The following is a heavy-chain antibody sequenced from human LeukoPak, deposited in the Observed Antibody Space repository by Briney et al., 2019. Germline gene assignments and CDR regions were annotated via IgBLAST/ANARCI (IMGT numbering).Heavy chain of an antibody. Sequence: GGSLRLSCAASGFTFSSYSMNWVRQAPGKGREWVSYISSSSSTIYYADSVKGRFTISRDNAKNSLYLQMNSLRAEDTAVYYCARGNNWNDYYYYYMDVWGKGTTVTVPS. CDR3: ARGNNWNDYYYYYMDV. CDR2: ISSSSSTI. D-gene: IGHD1-20*01. J-gene: IGHJ6*03. V-gene: IGHV3-48*04. CDR1: GFTFSSYS.